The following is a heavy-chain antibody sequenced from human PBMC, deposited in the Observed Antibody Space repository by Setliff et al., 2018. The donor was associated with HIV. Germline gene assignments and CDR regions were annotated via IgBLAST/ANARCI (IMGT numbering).Heavy chain of an antibody. CDR2: IYPSGSA. J-gene: IGHJ3*02. CDR1: GDSISSTTYY. D-gene: IGHD3-22*01. CDR3: ARGDTYYHDRSGYVKSALDAFDI. V-gene: IGHV4-39*07. Sequence: PSETLSLTCTVSGDSISSTTYYWGWIRQPPGKGLEWIGSIYPSGSAFYNPSLKSPVTMSVDTSRNQFSLKLNSVTAADTAVYHCARGDTYYHDRSGYVKSALDAFDIWGRGTMVTVSS.